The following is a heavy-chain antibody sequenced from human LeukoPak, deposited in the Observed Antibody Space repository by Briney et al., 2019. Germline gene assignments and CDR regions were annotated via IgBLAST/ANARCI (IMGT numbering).Heavy chain of an antibody. Sequence: GGSLRLSCAASGFTFSSYWMHWVRQALGKGLVWVSRINSDGSSTSYADSVKGRFTISRDNAKNTLYLQMNSLRAEDTAVYYCARTFGELTFDYWGQGTLVTVSS. CDR2: INSDGSST. D-gene: IGHD3-10*01. J-gene: IGHJ4*02. CDR1: GFTFSSYW. V-gene: IGHV3-74*01. CDR3: ARTFGELTFDY.